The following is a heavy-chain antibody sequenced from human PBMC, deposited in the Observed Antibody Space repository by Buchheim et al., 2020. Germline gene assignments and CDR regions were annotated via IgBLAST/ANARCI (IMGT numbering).Heavy chain of an antibody. CDR3: ARGTDSGSSSVPDY. D-gene: IGHD6-6*01. Sequence: QVQLVESGGGVVQPGRSLRLSCAASGFTFSSYAMHWVRQAPGKGLEWVAVISYDGSNKYYADSVKGRFTISSDKSKNTLYLQMNSLRAEDTAVYYCARGTDSGSSSVPDYWGQGTL. CDR1: GFTFSSYA. CDR2: ISYDGSNK. J-gene: IGHJ4*02. V-gene: IGHV3-30-3*01.